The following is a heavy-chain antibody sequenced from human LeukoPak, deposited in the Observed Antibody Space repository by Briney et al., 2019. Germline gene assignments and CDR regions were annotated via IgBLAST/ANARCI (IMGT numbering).Heavy chain of an antibody. D-gene: IGHD3-10*01. CDR1: GFTFSSYW. CDR3: ARDTGYYGSGSYYQPYNWFDP. Sequence: VGSLRLSCAASGFTFSSYWMHWVRQAPGKGLVWVSRINSDGSSTSYADSVKGRFTISRDNAKNTLYLQMNSLRAEDTAVYYCARDTGYYGSGSYYQPYNWFDPWGQGTLVTVSS. J-gene: IGHJ5*02. CDR2: INSDGSST. V-gene: IGHV3-74*01.